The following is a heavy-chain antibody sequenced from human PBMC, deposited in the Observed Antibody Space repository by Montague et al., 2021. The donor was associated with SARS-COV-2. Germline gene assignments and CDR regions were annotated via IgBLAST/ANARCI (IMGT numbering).Heavy chain of an antibody. CDR2: IHHSGST. Sequence: SETLSLTCTVSGGSINSFYWSWVRQSPGKRMEWIGYIHHSGSTKYNPSLQSRVTMSLDTSRNQLSLKLSSVTAADTAIYYCATQAGGFTAGSIDYWGQGTRVTVSA. J-gene: IGHJ4*02. CDR3: ATQAGGFTAGSIDY. D-gene: IGHD6-13*01. V-gene: IGHV4-59*08. CDR1: GGSINSFY.